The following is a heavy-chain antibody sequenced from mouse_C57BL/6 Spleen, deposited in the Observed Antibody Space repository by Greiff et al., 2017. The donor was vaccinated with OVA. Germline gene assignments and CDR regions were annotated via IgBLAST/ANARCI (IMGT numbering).Heavy chain of an antibody. J-gene: IGHJ4*01. Sequence: QVQLQQSGAELVKPGASVKMSCKASGYTFTTYPIEWMKQNHGKSLEWIGNFHPYNDDTKYNEKFMGKATLTVEKSSSTVYLELSRLTSDDSAVYYCARRTYYSNYDYYAMDYWGQGTSVTVSS. CDR2: FHPYNDDT. V-gene: IGHV1-47*01. D-gene: IGHD2-5*01. CDR3: ARRTYYSNYDYYAMDY. CDR1: GYTFTTYP.